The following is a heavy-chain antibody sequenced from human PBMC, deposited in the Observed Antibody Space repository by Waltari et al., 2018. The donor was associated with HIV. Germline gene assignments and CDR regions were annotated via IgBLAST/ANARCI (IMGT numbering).Heavy chain of an antibody. Sequence: SGAEVKKPGASVKVSCKTSGFSLTGYYIHWVRQAPGQGLEWMGWIYSNTGDTNYGLQFEGRVTMTRDTSMRTAYMELRTLRSDDTALYYCARQMTFYDAFDVWGQGTVVTVSS. CDR2: IYSNTGDT. CDR3: ARQMTFYDAFDV. V-gene: IGHV1-2*02. J-gene: IGHJ3*01. CDR1: GFSLTGYY.